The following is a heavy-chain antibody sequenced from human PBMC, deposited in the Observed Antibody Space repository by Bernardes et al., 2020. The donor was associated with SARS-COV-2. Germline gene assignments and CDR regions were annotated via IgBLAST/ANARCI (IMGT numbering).Heavy chain of an antibody. CDR1: GFNFSGSS. CDR2: IRSKPKGYAT. D-gene: IGHD4-17*01. V-gene: IGHV3-73*01. Sequence: GGSLRLSCAASGFNFSGSSIQWVRQPSGKGLEWIGRIRSKPKGYATTYAASLKGRFVISRDDSRNTAYLQIHSLKIEDTAGYYCTGDYLYWDQGTLVSVSS. J-gene: IGHJ4*02. CDR3: TGDYLY.